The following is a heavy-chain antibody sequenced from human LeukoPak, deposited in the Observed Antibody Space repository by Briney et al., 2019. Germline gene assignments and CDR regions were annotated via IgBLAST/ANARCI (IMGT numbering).Heavy chain of an antibody. CDR1: GFIFNTNG. CDR3: ARGVYWSLDY. Sequence: GGSLRLSCAISGFIFNTNGMNRVRQSPGKGLEWLSTIAGGGESTYYADSVKGRFAISRDNSKNTVFLHMNSLRVEDTAVYYCARGVYWSLDYWGQGNPVTVSS. V-gene: IGHV3-23*01. J-gene: IGHJ4*02. D-gene: IGHD1-1*01. CDR2: IAGGGEST.